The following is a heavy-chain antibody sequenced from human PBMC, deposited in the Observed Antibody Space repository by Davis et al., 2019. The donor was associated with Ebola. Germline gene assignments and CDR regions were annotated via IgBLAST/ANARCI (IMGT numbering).Heavy chain of an antibody. J-gene: IGHJ4*02. V-gene: IGHV3-48*04. CDR2: ISSSGTTM. Sequence: GESLKISCAASGFTFSNYGMHWVRQAPGKGLEWVSYISSSGTTMYYADSVKGRFTVSRDNAKNSLYLQMNSLRAEDTAVYYCARRYYGSGTYYKDYWGQGTLVTVSS. D-gene: IGHD3-10*01. CDR3: ARRYYGSGTYYKDY. CDR1: GFTFSNYG.